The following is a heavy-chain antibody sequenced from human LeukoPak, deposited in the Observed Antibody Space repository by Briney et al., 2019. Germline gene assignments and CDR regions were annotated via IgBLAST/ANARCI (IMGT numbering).Heavy chain of an antibody. CDR3: ARLSCSGGSCYQVYYYYYGMDV. Sequence: GESLEISCKGSGYSFTSYWIGWVRQMPGKGLEWMGIIYPGDSDTRYSPSFQGQVTISADKSISTAYLQWSSLKASDTAMYYCARLSCSGGSCYQVYYYYYGMDVWGQGTTVTVSS. CDR1: GYSFTSYW. J-gene: IGHJ6*02. V-gene: IGHV5-51*01. CDR2: IYPGDSDT. D-gene: IGHD2-15*01.